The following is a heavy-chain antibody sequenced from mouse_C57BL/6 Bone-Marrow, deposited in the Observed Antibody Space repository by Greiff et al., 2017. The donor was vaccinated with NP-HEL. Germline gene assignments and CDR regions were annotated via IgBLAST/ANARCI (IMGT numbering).Heavy chain of an antibody. CDR1: GYTFTSYW. CDR3: ARYGPDYFDY. J-gene: IGHJ2*01. Sequence: QVQLQQPGAELVKPGASVKLSCKASGYTFTSYWMQWVKQRPGQGLEWIGEIDPSGSYTYYNHKLKGQDTLTVNTSSSTAYMQLSSLTSEDSADYYCARYGPDYFDYWGRGTTLTVTS. V-gene: IGHV1-50*01. CDR2: IDPSGSYT. D-gene: IGHD1-1*02.